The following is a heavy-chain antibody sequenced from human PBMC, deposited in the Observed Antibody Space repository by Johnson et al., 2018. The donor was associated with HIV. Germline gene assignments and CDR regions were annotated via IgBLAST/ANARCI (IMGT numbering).Heavy chain of an antibody. J-gene: IGHJ3*01. Sequence: VQLVESGGGLVQPGGSLRLSCAASGFTFSSYDMHWVRQATGKGLEWVSAIGTAGDTYYPGSVKGRFTISRDHSENTLYLQMNSLRPEDTAVYFCARDGKYSSIGPDAFDVWGQGTMVTVSS. V-gene: IGHV3-13*01. CDR1: GFTFSSYD. D-gene: IGHD6-13*01. CDR2: IGTAGDT. CDR3: ARDGKYSSIGPDAFDV.